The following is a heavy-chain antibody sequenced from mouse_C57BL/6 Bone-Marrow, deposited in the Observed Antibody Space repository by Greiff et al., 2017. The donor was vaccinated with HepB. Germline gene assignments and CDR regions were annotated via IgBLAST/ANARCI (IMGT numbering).Heavy chain of an antibody. J-gene: IGHJ4*01. CDR1: GFTFTDYY. CDR2: IRNKANGYTT. Sequence: EVKLVESGGGLVQPGGSLSLSCAASGFTFTDYYMSWVRQPPGKALEWLGFIRNKANGYTTEYSESVKGRFTISRDNSQSILYLQMNALRAEDSATYYCARYYYGSSPLYAMDYWGQGTSVTVSS. V-gene: IGHV7-3*01. CDR3: ARYYYGSSPLYAMDY. D-gene: IGHD1-1*01.